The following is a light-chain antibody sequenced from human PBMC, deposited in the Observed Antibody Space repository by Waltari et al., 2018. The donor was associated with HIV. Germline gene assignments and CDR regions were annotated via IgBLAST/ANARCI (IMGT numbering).Light chain of an antibody. CDR1: QSVSSN. Sequence: EIVMTQSPATLSVSPGERATLSCRASQSVSSNLAWYQQNPGQAPRLLIYGASTRATGTPARFSGSGSGTDFTLTISSLQSEDCAVYYCQQYNNWPRTFGQGTKLEIK. V-gene: IGKV3D-15*01. CDR3: QQYNNWPRT. CDR2: GAS. J-gene: IGKJ2*01.